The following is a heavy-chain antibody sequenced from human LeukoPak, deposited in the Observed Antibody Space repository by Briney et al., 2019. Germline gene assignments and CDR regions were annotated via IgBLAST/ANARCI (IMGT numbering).Heavy chain of an antibody. CDR2: FDPEDGET. CDR3: ARGHTAGVDY. D-gene: IGHD4-17*01. J-gene: IGHJ4*02. Sequence: ASVKVSCKVSGFSLTEFSMHWVRQTPGEGFEWMGGFDPEDGETRYAQNFQGRVTLIEDTSTDTAYMEMSSLRSDDTAVYYCARGHTAGVDYWGQGTLVTVSS. CDR1: GFSLTEFS. V-gene: IGHV1-24*01.